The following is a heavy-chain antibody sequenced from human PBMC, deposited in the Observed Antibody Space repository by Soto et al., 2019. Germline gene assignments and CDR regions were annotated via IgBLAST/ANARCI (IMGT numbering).Heavy chain of an antibody. Sequence: GASVKVSCKASGYTFTSYDINWVRQATGQGLEWMGWMNPNSGNTGYAQKFQGRVTMTRNTSISTAYMELSSLRSEDTAVYYCARVGWAVRGYCISTSCSDDDYWGQGTLVTVSS. D-gene: IGHD2-2*01. CDR3: ARVGWAVRGYCISTSCSDDDY. CDR2: MNPNSGNT. J-gene: IGHJ4*02. V-gene: IGHV1-8*01. CDR1: GYTFTSYD.